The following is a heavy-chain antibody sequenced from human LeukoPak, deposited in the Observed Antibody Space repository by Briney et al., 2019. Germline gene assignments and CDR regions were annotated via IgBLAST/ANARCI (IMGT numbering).Heavy chain of an antibody. J-gene: IGHJ4*02. CDR3: TRDLSSSGWGYFDY. Sequence: PSETLSLTCTVSGGSISSYYWSWIRQPPGKGLEWIGSIYHSGSTYYNPSLKSRVTISLDTSENQFSLKLSSVTAADTAVYYCTRDLSSSGWGYFDYWGQGTLVTVSS. V-gene: IGHV4-59*12. CDR2: IYHSGST. D-gene: IGHD6-19*01. CDR1: GGSISSYY.